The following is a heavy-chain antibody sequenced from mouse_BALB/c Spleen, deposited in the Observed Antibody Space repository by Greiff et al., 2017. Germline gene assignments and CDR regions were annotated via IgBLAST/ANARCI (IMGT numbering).Heavy chain of an antibody. CDR3: ARGGLLLMDY. CDR2: ISSGSSTI. CDR1: GFTFSSFG. Sequence: EVQRVESGGGLVQPGGSRKLSCAASGFTFSSFGMHWVRQAPEKGLEWVAYISSGSSTIYYADTVKGRFTISRDNPKNTLFLQMTSLRSEDTAMYYCARGGLLLMDYWGQGTSVTVSS. J-gene: IGHJ4*01. V-gene: IGHV5-17*02. D-gene: IGHD2-3*01.